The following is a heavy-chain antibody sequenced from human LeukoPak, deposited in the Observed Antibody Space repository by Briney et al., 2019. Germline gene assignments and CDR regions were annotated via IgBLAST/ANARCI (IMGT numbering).Heavy chain of an antibody. J-gene: IGHJ3*02. V-gene: IGHV5-51*01. Sequence: GESLKISCQNSGYTFTYYWIGWVRQMPGKGLEWMGIIYPGDSDIRYSPSFQGQVTISADKSISIAYLQWSSLKASDTAMYYCAGQTGVFRDAFDIWGQGTMVTVSS. CDR2: IYPGDSDI. D-gene: IGHD3-3*01. CDR3: AGQTGVFRDAFDI. CDR1: GYTFTYYW.